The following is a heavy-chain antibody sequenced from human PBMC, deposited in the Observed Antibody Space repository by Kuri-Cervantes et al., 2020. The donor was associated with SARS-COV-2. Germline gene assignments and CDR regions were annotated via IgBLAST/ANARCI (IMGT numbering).Heavy chain of an antibody. CDR2: ISAYNGNT. J-gene: IGHJ4*02. D-gene: IGHD6-6*01. V-gene: IGHV1-18*01. CDR3: ARDNPNEARRFDY. CDR1: GYTLTSYG. Sequence: GGSLRLSCMASGYTLTSYGISWERQAHGQGREWIGWISAYNGNTIYAQKLQGRVTMTTDTSTSTAYMKLRSLVSDDSAVYYCARDNPNEARRFDYWGQGTMVTVSS.